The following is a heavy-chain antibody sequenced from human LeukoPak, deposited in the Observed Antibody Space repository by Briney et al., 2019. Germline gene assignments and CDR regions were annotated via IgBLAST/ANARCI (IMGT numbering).Heavy chain of an antibody. D-gene: IGHD1-1*01. J-gene: IGHJ4*02. V-gene: IGHV1-69*06. Sequence: GSSVKVSCKASGGTFSSYAISWVRQAPGQGLEWMGGIIPIFGTANYAQKFQGRVTITADKSTSTAYMELSSLRAEDTAVYYCVKDPVPWNGLSYFDYWGQGTLVTVSS. CDR2: IIPIFGTA. CDR3: VKDPVPWNGLSYFDY. CDR1: GGTFSSYA.